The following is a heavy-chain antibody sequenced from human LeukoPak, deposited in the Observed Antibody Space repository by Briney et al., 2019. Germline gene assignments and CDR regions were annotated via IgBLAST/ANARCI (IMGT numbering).Heavy chain of an antibody. CDR1: GYSFTSYW. V-gene: IGHV5-51*01. CDR2: IYPGDSDT. J-gene: IGHJ6*03. D-gene: IGHD6-13*01. Sequence: PGESLKISCKGSGYSFTSYWIGWVRQMPGKGLEWMGIIYPGDSDTRYSPSFQGQVTISADKSISTAYLQWSSLKASDTAVYYCARHGYSSSWYTNWSYYYYMDVWGKGTTVTVSS. CDR3: ARHGYSSSWYTNWSYYYYMDV.